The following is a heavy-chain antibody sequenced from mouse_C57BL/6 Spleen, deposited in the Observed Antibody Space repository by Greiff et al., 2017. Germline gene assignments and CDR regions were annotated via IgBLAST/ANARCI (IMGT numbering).Heavy chain of an antibody. J-gene: IGHJ1*03. D-gene: IGHD2-3*01. CDR2: ISSGGDYT. CDR3: TRDGGGYFDG. V-gene: IGHV5-9-1*02. Sequence: DVQLQESGEGLVKPGGSLKLSCAASGFTFSSYAMSWVRQTPEKRLEWVAYISSGGDYTYYADTVKGRFTISRDNARNTLYLQMSRLKSEDTAMYYCTRDGGGYFDGWGTGTTVTVSS. CDR1: GFTFSSYA.